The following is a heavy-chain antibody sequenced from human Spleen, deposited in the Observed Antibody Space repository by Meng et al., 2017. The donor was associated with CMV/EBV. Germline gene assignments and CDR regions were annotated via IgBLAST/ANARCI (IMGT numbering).Heavy chain of an antibody. CDR3: TRGLPL. Sequence: SATLYLTCAVYGGSPRGYHWSWIRQPPGKGLEWIGEINYSGSTKYNPPLKSRVTVSVDRSKNQLSLKLTSVTAADTAVYYCTRGLPLWGQGTLVTVSS. D-gene: IGHD3-10*01. J-gene: IGHJ4*02. CDR2: INYSGST. CDR1: GGSPRGYH. V-gene: IGHV4-34*01.